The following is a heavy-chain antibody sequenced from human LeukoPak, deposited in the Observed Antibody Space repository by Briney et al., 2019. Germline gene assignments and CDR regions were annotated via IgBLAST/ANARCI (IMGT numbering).Heavy chain of an antibody. CDR2: IGPHSSAT. Sequence: ASVKVSCKSSGFTFTDYYIHWVRQAPGQGLEWMGYIGPHSSATSSPQEFQGRVTMTRDTSMSTAYMELTRLTSDDTAVYYCAGEGNGLLSKDFDYWGQGTLVTVSS. V-gene: IGHV1-2*02. J-gene: IGHJ4*02. CDR3: AGEGNGLLSKDFDY. CDR1: GFTFTDYY. D-gene: IGHD2/OR15-2a*01.